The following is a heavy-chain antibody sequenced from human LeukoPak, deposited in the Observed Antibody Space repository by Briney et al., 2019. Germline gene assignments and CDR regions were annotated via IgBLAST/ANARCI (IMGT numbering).Heavy chain of an antibody. V-gene: IGHV4-61*02. Sequence: PSETLSLTCTVSGGSISSGSYYWSWIRQPAGKGLEWIGRIYTSGSTNYNPSLKSRVTISVDTSKNLFSLKLSSVTAADTAVYYCARVEFYGGNYPFDLWGRGTLVTVSS. D-gene: IGHD4-23*01. J-gene: IGHJ2*01. CDR2: IYTSGST. CDR3: ARVEFYGGNYPFDL. CDR1: GGSISSGSYY.